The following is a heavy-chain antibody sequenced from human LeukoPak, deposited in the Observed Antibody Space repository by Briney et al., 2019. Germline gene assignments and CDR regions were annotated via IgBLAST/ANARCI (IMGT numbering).Heavy chain of an antibody. Sequence: PGGSLRLSCAATGFVFSTHWMHCVRQAPGQGLVWVSRINNGGSDTTYADSVAGRFTTSRDNAKNMMYLQMNSLRAEDTAVYYCARGLIGPDYWGQGTLVTVPS. J-gene: IGHJ4*02. CDR2: INNGGSDT. D-gene: IGHD3-16*02. CDR1: GFVFSTHW. CDR3: ARGLIGPDY. V-gene: IGHV3-74*01.